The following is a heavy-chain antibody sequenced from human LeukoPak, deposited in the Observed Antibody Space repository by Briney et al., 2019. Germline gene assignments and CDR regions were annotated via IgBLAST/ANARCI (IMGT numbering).Heavy chain of an antibody. CDR3: ATRPGGSTWHGVFDF. CDR2: IYDSETT. Sequence: SETLSLTCTVSGVSMRNHYWSWIRQPPGKRLEWIGYIYDSETTNYNPSLKSRVTMSLDTSKNQFSLKLTSVTAADTALYYCATRPGGSTWHGVFDFWSRGTLVTVSS. V-gene: IGHV4-59*11. J-gene: IGHJ4*02. D-gene: IGHD6-13*01. CDR1: GVSMRNHY.